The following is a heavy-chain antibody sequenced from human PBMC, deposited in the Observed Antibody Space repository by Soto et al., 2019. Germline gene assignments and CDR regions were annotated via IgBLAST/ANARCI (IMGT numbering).Heavy chain of an antibody. D-gene: IGHD1-26*01. CDR1: GGSISSSKNY. CDR3: AVGAADLTSPYGMDV. J-gene: IGHJ6*02. CDR2: ISYSGST. V-gene: IGHV4-39*01. Sequence: SDTLSLTCTVSGGSISSSKNYWGWIRQPPGKGLEWIGTISYSGSTYYNPSLNGRVIISADTSKNQFSLKLSSLTAADTGVYFCAVGAADLTSPYGMDVWGRGTTVTAP.